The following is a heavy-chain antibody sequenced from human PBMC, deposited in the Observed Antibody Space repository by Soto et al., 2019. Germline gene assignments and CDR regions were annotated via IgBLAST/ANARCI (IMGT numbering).Heavy chain of an antibody. Sequence: SETLSLTCAVSGGSIISGGYYWSLIRQAPGKGLEWIGYIYYSGSTNYNPSLKSRVTISVDTSKNQFSLKLSSVTAADTAVYYCARVPIIIAAVYYFDYWGQGTLVTVSS. CDR2: IYYSGST. V-gene: IGHV4-61*08. J-gene: IGHJ4*02. CDR3: ARVPIIIAAVYYFDY. CDR1: GGSIISGGYY. D-gene: IGHD6-13*01.